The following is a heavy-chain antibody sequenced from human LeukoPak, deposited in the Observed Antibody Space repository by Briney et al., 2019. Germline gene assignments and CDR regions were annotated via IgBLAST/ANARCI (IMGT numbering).Heavy chain of an antibody. Sequence: PGGSLRLSCAASGFTFSSYAMSWVRQAPVKGLEWVSAISGSGGSTYYADSVKGRFTISRDNSKNTLYLQMNSLRAEDTAVYYCAKDPFIGYCSGGSCYPPYYFDYWGQGTLVTVSS. D-gene: IGHD2-15*01. J-gene: IGHJ4*02. CDR3: AKDPFIGYCSGGSCYPPYYFDY. CDR2: ISGSGGST. CDR1: GFTFSSYA. V-gene: IGHV3-23*01.